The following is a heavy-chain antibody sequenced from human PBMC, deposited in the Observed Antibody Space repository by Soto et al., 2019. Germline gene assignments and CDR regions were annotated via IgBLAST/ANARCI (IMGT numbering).Heavy chain of an antibody. V-gene: IGHV3-9*01. J-gene: IGHJ4*02. Sequence: GGSLRLAXAASGFTFDDYAMHWVRQAPGKGLEWVSGISWNSNSIGYADSVKGRFTISRDYAKNSLYLQMNSLRVEDTALYYCAKALSGYSYGPFDYWGQGTLVTVSS. CDR2: ISWNSNSI. CDR3: AKALSGYSYGPFDY. CDR1: GFTFDDYA. D-gene: IGHD5-18*01.